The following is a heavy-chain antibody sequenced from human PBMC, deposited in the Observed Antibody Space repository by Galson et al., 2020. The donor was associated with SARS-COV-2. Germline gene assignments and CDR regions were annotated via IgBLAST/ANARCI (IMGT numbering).Heavy chain of an antibody. D-gene: IGHD6-19*01. CDR1: GYTFTSYS. J-gene: IGHJ4*02. CDR2: INVGTDNT. CDR3: ARGLRYSSGAYCFDY. V-gene: IGHV1-3*01. Sequence: ASVKVSCKASGYTFTSYSMHWVRQDPGQRLEWMGWINVGTDNTKYSQKFHGRVTITRDTSASTAYMELSSLRSEDTAVYYCARGLRYSSGAYCFDYWGQGTLVTVSS.